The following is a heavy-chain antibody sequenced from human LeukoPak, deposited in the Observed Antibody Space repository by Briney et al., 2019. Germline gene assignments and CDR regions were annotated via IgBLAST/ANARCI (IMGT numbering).Heavy chain of an antibody. J-gene: IGHJ4*02. Sequence: SETLSLTCTVSGGSISSGGYYWSWIRQHPGKGVEWIGYIYYSGSTYYNPSLKSRVTISVDTSKNQFSLKLSSVTAADTAVYYCARNYGMSSGYFYWGQGTLVTVSS. CDR2: IYYSGST. D-gene: IGHD3-22*01. V-gene: IGHV4-31*03. CDR3: ARNYGMSSGYFY. CDR1: GGSISSGGYY.